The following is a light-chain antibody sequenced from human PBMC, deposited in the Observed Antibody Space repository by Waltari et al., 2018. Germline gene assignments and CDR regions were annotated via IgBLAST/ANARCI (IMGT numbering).Light chain of an antibody. J-gene: IGLJ3*02. V-gene: IGLV3-19*01. CDR2: GKN. CDR1: SLRSYY. CDR3: NSRDSSGNHRWV. Sequence: SSELTQDPAVSVALGQTVRITCQGDSLRSYYASWYPQKPGQAPVLVIYGKNNRPSGIPDRFSGSSSGNTASLTITGAQAEDEADYYCNSRDSSGNHRWVFGGGTKLTVL.